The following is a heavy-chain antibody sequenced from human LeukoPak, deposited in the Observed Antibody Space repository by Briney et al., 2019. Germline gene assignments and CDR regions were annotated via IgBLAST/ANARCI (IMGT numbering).Heavy chain of an antibody. CDR2: ISWNSGSI. CDR1: GFTFDDYA. V-gene: IGHV3-9*01. Sequence: GGSLRLSCAASGFTFDDYAMHWVRQAPGKGLEWVSGISWNSGSIGYADSEKGRFTISRDNAKNSLYLQMNSLRAEDTALYYCAKGRWGTYYYGMDVWGQGTTVTVSS. CDR3: AKGRWGTYYYGMDV. D-gene: IGHD2-8*02. J-gene: IGHJ6*02.